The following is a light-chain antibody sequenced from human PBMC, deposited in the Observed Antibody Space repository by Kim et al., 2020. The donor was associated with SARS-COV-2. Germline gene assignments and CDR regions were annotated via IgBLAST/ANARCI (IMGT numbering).Light chain of an antibody. CDR3: QQYYAIPWT. Sequence: DIVMTQSPDSLAVSLGERATINCKSSQTVLHTAINKYTLAWYRHKPGQPPELLIYWASTRESGVPDRFSGSGSGTDFTLPISSLQTEDVAVYYCQQYYAIPWTFGNGTKVDI. CDR2: WAS. V-gene: IGKV4-1*01. CDR1: QTVLHTAINKYT. J-gene: IGKJ1*01.